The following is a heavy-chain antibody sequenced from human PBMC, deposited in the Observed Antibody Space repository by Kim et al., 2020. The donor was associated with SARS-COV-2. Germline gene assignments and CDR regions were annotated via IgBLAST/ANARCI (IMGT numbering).Heavy chain of an antibody. V-gene: IGHV3-7*05. CDR3: ARRGIPFNYFDY. CDR2: INPDGTEK. Sequence: GESLKISCAASGFPFSTHWMGWVRQAPGRGLEWVAKINPDGTEKYYVDSVKGRFTISRDNAKNSLFLQMNSLRAEDMAVYYCARRGIPFNYFDYWGQGALVIVSS. D-gene: IGHD2-21*01. J-gene: IGHJ4*02. CDR1: GFPFSTHW.